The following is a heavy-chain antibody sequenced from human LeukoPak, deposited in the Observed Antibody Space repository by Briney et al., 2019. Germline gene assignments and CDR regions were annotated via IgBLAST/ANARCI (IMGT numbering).Heavy chain of an antibody. CDR1: GYTITSYG. CDR2: ISAYNGNT. J-gene: IGHJ5*01. V-gene: IGHV1-18*01. Sequence: GASVKVSCKASGYTITSYGVSWVRQAPGQGLEWMGWISAYNGNTIYAQKLQGRVTMTTDTSTTTAYMELRSLRSDDTAVYYCARVAGYVSSWYDSWGQGTLVTVSS. D-gene: IGHD6-13*01. CDR3: ARVAGYVSSWYDS.